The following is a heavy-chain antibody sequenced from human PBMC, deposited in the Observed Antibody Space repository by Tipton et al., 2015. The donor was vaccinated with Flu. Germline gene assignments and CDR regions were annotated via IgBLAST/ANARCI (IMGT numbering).Heavy chain of an antibody. CDR3: ARDLGSEGYFDY. CDR2: ISYDGSNK. CDR1: GFTFSSYA. Sequence: SLRLSCAASGFTFSSYAMHWVRQAPGKGLEWVAVISYDGSNKYYADSVKGRFTISRDNSKNTLYLQMNSLRAEDTAVYYCARDLGSEGYFDYWGRGTLITVSS. V-gene: IGHV3-30*04. J-gene: IGHJ4*02.